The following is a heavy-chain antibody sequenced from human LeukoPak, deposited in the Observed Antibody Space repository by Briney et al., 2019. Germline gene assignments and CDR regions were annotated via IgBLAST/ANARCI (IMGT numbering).Heavy chain of an antibody. J-gene: IGHJ3*02. CDR3: ARDLYDILTGYPPDAFDI. Sequence: ASVKVSCKASGYTFTSYGISWVRQAPGQGLEWMGWINPNSGGTNYAQKFQGRVTMTRDTSISTAYMELSRLRSDDTAVYYCARDLYDILTGYPPDAFDIWGQGTMVTVSS. D-gene: IGHD3-9*01. V-gene: IGHV1-2*02. CDR1: GYTFTSYG. CDR2: INPNSGGT.